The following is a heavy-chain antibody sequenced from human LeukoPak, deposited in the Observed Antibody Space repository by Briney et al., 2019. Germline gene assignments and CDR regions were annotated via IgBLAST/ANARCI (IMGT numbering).Heavy chain of an antibody. J-gene: IGHJ6*02. Sequence: GGSLRLSCAASGFTFSSYEMNWVRQAPGKGLEWVSYISSSGSTIYYADSVKGRFTISRDNAKNSLYLQMNSLRAEDTAVYYCARDRAVAGTQGMDVWGQGTTVTVS. CDR3: ARDRAVAGTQGMDV. V-gene: IGHV3-48*03. D-gene: IGHD6-19*01. CDR1: GFTFSSYE. CDR2: ISSSGSTI.